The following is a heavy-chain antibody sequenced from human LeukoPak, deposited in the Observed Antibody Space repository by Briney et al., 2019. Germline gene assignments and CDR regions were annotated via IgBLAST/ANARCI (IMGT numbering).Heavy chain of an antibody. J-gene: IGHJ3*02. CDR2: IYHSGST. D-gene: IGHD3-16*01. Sequence: SETLSLTCTVSGYSISLGYYWGWIRQPPGKGLEWIGSIYHSGSTYYNPSLESRVTTSVDTSKNQISLKLSSVTAADTAVFYCARALGGAKYAFDIWGQGTTVTVSS. CDR1: GYSISLGYY. V-gene: IGHV4-38-2*02. CDR3: ARALGGAKYAFDI.